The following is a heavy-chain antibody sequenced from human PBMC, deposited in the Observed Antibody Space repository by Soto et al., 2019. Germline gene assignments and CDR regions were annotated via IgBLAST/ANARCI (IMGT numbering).Heavy chain of an antibody. Sequence: QVQLVESGGGVVQPGRSLRLSCAASGFTFSSYAMHWVRQAPGKGLEWVAVISYDGSNKYYAASVKGRFTISRDNSKNTLYLQMNSLRAEDTAVYYCARGASSSWFNHAFDIWGQGTMVTVSS. J-gene: IGHJ3*02. CDR2: ISYDGSNK. CDR1: GFTFSSYA. D-gene: IGHD6-13*01. V-gene: IGHV3-30-3*01. CDR3: ARGASSSWFNHAFDI.